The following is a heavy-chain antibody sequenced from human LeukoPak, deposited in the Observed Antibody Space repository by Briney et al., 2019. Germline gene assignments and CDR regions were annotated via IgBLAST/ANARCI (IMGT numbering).Heavy chain of an antibody. CDR2: ISYDGSNK. J-gene: IGHJ4*02. D-gene: IGHD5-12*01. V-gene: IGHV3-30*04. Sequence: PGRSLRLSCAASGFTFSNYAMHWVRQAPGKGLEWVAVISYDGSNKYYADSVKGRFTISRDNSKNTLYLQMNSLRAEDTAVYYCAREVATTFDYWGQGTLVTVSS. CDR1: GFTFSNYA. CDR3: AREVATTFDY.